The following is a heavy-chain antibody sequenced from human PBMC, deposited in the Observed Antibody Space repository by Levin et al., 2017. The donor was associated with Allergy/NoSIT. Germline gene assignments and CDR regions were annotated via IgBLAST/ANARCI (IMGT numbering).Heavy chain of an antibody. V-gene: IGHV4-4*07. CDR3: ARGYYYGLDV. Sequence: PSETLSLTCTVSSGSISSFYWSWIRQPAGKGLEWIGRIYATGSTNYNPSLMSRVTMSVDTSKNQFSLRLTSVTAADTAVYYCARGYYYGLDVWGQGTTVTVSS. J-gene: IGHJ6*02. CDR1: SGSISSFY. CDR2: IYATGST.